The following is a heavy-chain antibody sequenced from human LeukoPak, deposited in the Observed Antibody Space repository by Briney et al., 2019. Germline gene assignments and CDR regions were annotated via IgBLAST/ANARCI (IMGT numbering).Heavy chain of an antibody. V-gene: IGHV4-34*01. Sequence: SETLSLTCSVSGGSLSGYSWTWIRQSPGNGLEWIGEVNESGRSKYSPSLKSRVTISRDTSKKQFSLDLRSLTAADSAVYYCARSQAVWAAPGFDNWGQGTIVTVS. J-gene: IGHJ3*02. D-gene: IGHD6-19*01. CDR1: GGSLSGYS. CDR3: ARSQAVWAAPGFDN. CDR2: VNESGRS.